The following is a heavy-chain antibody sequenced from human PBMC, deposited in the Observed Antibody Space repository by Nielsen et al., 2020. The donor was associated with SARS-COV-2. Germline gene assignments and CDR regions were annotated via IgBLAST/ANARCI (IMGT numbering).Heavy chain of an antibody. D-gene: IGHD6-6*01. V-gene: IGHV4-4*02. J-gene: IGHJ4*02. Sequence: SETLSLTCAVSGGSIRSSNWWSWVRQSPGKGLQWIGEVYHSGNTNYHPSLGSRVTISIDHSKDHFSLELAYVTAADTAVYYCAGGPGYSSSSFDIWGQGTLVTASS. CDR2: VYHSGNT. CDR1: GGSIRSSNW. CDR3: AGGPGYSSSSFDI.